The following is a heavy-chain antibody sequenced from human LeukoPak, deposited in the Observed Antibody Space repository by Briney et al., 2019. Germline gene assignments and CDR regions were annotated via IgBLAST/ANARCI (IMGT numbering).Heavy chain of an antibody. V-gene: IGHV3-48*03. CDR2: ISGSGDTL. CDR3: ARVYGGNSHDAFDI. D-gene: IGHD4-23*01. J-gene: IGHJ3*02. CDR1: GFTFSSYE. Sequence: GGSLRLSCAASGFTFSSYEMNWVRQAPGKGLEWVSYISGSGDTLYYADSVKGRFTISRDNSKNSLYLQMNSLRAEDTAVYYCARVYGGNSHDAFDIWGQGTMVTVSS.